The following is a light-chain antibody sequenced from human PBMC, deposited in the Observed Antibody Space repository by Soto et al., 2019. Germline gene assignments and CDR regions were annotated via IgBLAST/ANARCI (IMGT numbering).Light chain of an antibody. CDR2: EVS. CDR1: SSDVGAYDF. J-gene: IGLJ1*01. Sequence: QSALTQPASVSGSPGQSITISCTGTSSDVGAYDFVSWYQQHPGKAPKLMIYEVSNRPSGVSNRFSGSKSVNTATLTISGLQAEDEADYYCSSYTSSSTRVFGTGTKLTVL. CDR3: SSYTSSSTRV. V-gene: IGLV2-14*03.